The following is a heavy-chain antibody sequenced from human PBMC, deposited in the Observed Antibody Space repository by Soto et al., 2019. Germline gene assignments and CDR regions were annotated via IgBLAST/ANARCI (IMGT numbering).Heavy chain of an antibody. D-gene: IGHD3-3*01. J-gene: IGHJ4*02. CDR1: GGTFSSYT. CDR3: ARDLLPGYYFYY. CDR2: IIPILGIA. V-gene: IGHV1-69*04. Sequence: SVKVSCKASGGTFSSYTISWVRQAPGQGLEWMGRIIPILGIANYAQKFQGRVTITADKSTSTAYMELSSLRSEGTAVYYCARDLLPGYYFYYWGQGTLVTVSS.